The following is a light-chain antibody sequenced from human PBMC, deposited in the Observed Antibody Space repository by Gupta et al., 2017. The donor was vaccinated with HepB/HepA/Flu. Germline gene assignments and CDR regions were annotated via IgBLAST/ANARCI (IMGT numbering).Light chain of an antibody. CDR3: QQENNCPST. CDR2: GAS. V-gene: IGKV3-15*01. J-gene: IGKJ2*02. CDR1: QSVGSN. Sequence: EIVMTQSPATLSVSPGERATLSCRASQSVGSNLAWYQQKPGQAPRLLIYGASTRATDIPAKFSGSGSGTEFTLSISSLQSEDFAVYFCQQENNCPSTFGQGTKLEIK.